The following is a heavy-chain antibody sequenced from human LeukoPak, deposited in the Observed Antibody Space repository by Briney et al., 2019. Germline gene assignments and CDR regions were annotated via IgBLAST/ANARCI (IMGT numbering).Heavy chain of an antibody. CDR1: GFTFSSYG. D-gene: IGHD3-10*01. J-gene: IGHJ4*02. CDR3: AKDAKWNYYGSGSYYDYPDY. Sequence: PGGSLRLSCAASGFTFSSYGMHWVRRAPGKGLECVAFIRYDGSNKYYADSVKGRFTISRDNSKNTLYLQMNSLRAEDTAVYYCAKDAKWNYYGSGSYYDYPDYWGQGTLVTVSS. V-gene: IGHV3-30*02. CDR2: IRYDGSNK.